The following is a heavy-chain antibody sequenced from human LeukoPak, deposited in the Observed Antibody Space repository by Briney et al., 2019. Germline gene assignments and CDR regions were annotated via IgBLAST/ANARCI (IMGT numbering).Heavy chain of an antibody. CDR2: IYSGGST. D-gene: IGHD5-12*01. V-gene: IGHV3-66*01. J-gene: IGHJ6*02. CDR1: GFTVSSNY. Sequence: GGSLRLSCAASGFTVSSNYMSWVRQAPGKGLEWVSVIYSGGSTYYADSVKGRFTISRDNSENTLYLQMNSLRDEDTAVYFCVRGESIRGIVPTLNGLDVWGQGTTVTVSS. CDR3: VRGESIRGIVPTLNGLDV.